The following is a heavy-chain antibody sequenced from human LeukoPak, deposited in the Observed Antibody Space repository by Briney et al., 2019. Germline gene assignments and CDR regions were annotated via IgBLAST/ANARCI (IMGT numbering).Heavy chain of an antibody. D-gene: IGHD3-10*01. CDR3: AILRGY. CDR1: GFTFSNYW. CDR2: IKSDGRDK. J-gene: IGHJ4*02. Sequence: PGGSLLLSCATSGFTFSNYWMHWVRQVPGKGLVWVSRIKSDGRDKSYVDSVKGRFTISRDNANNSIYLQMNSLRADDTAVYYCAILRGYWGQGILVTVSS. V-gene: IGHV3-74*01.